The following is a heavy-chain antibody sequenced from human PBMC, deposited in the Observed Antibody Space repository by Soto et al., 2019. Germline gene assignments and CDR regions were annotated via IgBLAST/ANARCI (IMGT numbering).Heavy chain of an antibody. J-gene: IGHJ4*02. V-gene: IGHV4-59*01. D-gene: IGHD6-19*01. CDR3: ARDRHSSGY. Sequence: QVHLQESGPGLVKPSETLSLTCSVSGGSISPYYWSWIRQPPGKGLEWIGYVYYSGSTNYNPSLKSLVTISVDTSNNQFALKLSSVTDADTAVYYCARDRHSSGYWGQGTLVTVSS. CDR1: GGSISPYY. CDR2: VYYSGST.